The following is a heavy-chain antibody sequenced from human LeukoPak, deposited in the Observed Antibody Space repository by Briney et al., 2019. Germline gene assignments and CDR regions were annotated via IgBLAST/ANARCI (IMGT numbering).Heavy chain of an antibody. CDR1: GFTFSIYS. J-gene: IGHJ4*02. V-gene: IGHV3-21*01. Sequence: GGSLRLSCAASGFTFSIYSMNWVRQAPGKGLEWVSSISSSSSYIYYADSVKGRFTISRDNAKNSLYPQMNSLRAEDTAVYYCARDIQWLVPGYWGQGTLVTVSS. CDR2: ISSSSSYI. CDR3: ARDIQWLVPGY. D-gene: IGHD6-19*01.